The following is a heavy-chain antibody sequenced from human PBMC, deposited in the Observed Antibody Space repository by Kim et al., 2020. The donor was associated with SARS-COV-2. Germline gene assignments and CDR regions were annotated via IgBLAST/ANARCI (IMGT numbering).Heavy chain of an antibody. CDR3: ARRAFDI. J-gene: IGHJ3*02. V-gene: IGHV1-18*01. Sequence: SNGTTNYAKKLQGRVTMTTATSTSTAYMELRSLRSDDTAVYYCARRAFDIWGQGTMVTVSS. CDR2: SNGTT.